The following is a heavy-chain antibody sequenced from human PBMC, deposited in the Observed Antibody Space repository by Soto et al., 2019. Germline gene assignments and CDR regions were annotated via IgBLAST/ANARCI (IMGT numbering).Heavy chain of an antibody. Sequence: EVQLVESGGGLIQPGGSLRLSCAASGFTVSSNYMSWVRQAPGKGLEGVSVIYSGGSTYYADSVKGRFTISRDNSKNTLYLQMNSLRAEDTAVYYCAREPSRVASGSYYVDYWGQGTLVTVSS. CDR2: IYSGGST. D-gene: IGHD1-26*01. V-gene: IGHV3-53*01. CDR3: AREPSRVASGSYYVDY. CDR1: GFTVSSNY. J-gene: IGHJ4*02.